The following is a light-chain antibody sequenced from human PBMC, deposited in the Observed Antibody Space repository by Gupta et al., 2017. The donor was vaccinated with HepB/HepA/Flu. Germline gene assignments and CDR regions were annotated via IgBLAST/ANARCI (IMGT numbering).Light chain of an antibody. J-gene: IGLJ3*02. Sequence: QSALTQPASVSGSPGQSITISCTGSSSDVGGYNAVSWYQQYPGKAPKLVMYDVSNRPSGVPYRFSGSKSGDTASLTITGPQAEEEAVYYCSSFERGYNRSLFGGGTKLTVL. CDR2: DVS. CDR1: SSDVGGYNA. V-gene: IGLV2-14*01. CDR3: SSFERGYNRSL.